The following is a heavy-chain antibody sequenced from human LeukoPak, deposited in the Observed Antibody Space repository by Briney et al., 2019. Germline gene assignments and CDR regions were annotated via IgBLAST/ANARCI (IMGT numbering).Heavy chain of an antibody. CDR1: GFTFSSYS. D-gene: IGHD6-19*01. V-gene: IGHV3-21*01. Sequence: GGSLRLSCAASGFTFSSYSMNWVRQAPGKGLEWVSSISSSSSYIYYADSVKGRFTISRDNAKNSLYLQMNSLRAEDTAVYYCARQFEDSSGLDAFDIWGQGTMVTVSS. CDR2: ISSSSSYI. J-gene: IGHJ3*02. CDR3: ARQFEDSSGLDAFDI.